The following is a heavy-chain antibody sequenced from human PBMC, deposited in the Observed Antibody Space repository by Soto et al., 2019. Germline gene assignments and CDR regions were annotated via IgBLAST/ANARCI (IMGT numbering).Heavy chain of an antibody. Sequence: LRLSCAASGFTFNTYAMNWVRQAPGKGLEWVASISGSGGTTYYADSVKGRFTVSRDTSKNTLFLQMNSLSAEDTAVYYCAKGFIVVVTAIRPDDNFDVWGQGTMVTVSS. J-gene: IGHJ3*01. CDR2: ISGSGGTT. V-gene: IGHV3-23*01. CDR3: AKGFIVVVTAIRPDDNFDV. D-gene: IGHD2-21*02. CDR1: GFTFNTYA.